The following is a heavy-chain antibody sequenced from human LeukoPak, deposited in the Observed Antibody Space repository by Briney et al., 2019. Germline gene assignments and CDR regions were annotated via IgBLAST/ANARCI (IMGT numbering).Heavy chain of an antibody. J-gene: IGHJ4*02. V-gene: IGHV3-21*01. Sequence: GGSLRLSCEASGFTFTTYSMTWVRQATGKGLEWVSFISSGSSAIFSADALKGRFTISRDDAKNLLYLDMNSLRAEDTAVYYCARGHTAVTRHFDFWGQGTLVTVSS. CDR1: GFTFTTYS. CDR2: ISSGSSAI. CDR3: ARGHTAVTRHFDF. D-gene: IGHD4-17*01.